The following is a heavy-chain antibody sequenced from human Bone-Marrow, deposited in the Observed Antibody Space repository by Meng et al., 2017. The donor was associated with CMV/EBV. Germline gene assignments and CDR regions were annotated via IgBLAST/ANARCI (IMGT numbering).Heavy chain of an antibody. D-gene: IGHD6-6*01. Sequence: ASVKVSCKASGYTFTGYYMHWVRQAPGQGLEWMGWINPNSGGTNYAQKFQGRVTMTRDTSISTAYMELSRLRSDGTAVYYCARSLRRSSSSSAGFDYWGQGTLVTVSS. J-gene: IGHJ4*02. CDR1: GYTFTGYY. V-gene: IGHV1-2*02. CDR2: INPNSGGT. CDR3: ARSLRRSSSSSAGFDY.